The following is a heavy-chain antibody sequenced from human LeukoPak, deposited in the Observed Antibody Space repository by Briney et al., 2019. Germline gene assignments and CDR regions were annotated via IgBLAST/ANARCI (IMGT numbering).Heavy chain of an antibody. V-gene: IGHV1-69*05. J-gene: IGHJ4*02. CDR1: GDTFSSYA. Sequence: SVKVSCKASGDTFSSYAISWVRQAPGQGLEWMGRIIPIFGTANYAQKFQGRVTITTDESTSTAYMELSSLRSEDTAVYYCARDRVQGYYYDSSGYYYFDYWGQGTLVTVSS. D-gene: IGHD3-22*01. CDR3: ARDRVQGYYYDSSGYYYFDY. CDR2: IIPIFGTA.